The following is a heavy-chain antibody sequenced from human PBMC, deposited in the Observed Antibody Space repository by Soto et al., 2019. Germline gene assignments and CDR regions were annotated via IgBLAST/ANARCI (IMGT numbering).Heavy chain of an antibody. CDR3: ARVQVDFWSGFYYYGMDV. V-gene: IGHV3-23*01. Sequence: PGGSLRLSCAASGFMFSDYAMTWARQAPGKELEWVSGLLRPGRSTYYADSVKGRFTISRDNAKNSLYLQMNSLRAEDTAVYYCARVQVDFWSGFYYYGMDVWGQGTTVTVSS. J-gene: IGHJ6*02. CDR2: LLRPGRST. CDR1: GFMFSDYA. D-gene: IGHD3-3*01.